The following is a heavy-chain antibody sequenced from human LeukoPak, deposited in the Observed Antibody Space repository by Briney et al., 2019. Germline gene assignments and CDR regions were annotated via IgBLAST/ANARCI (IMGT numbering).Heavy chain of an antibody. D-gene: IGHD2-2*03. J-gene: IGHJ5*02. CDR2: ISAYNGNT. V-gene: IGHV1-18*04. CDR3: ARVDIVVPDRFDP. Sequence: ASVKVSCKASGYTFTGYYVHWVRQAPGQGLEWMGWISAYNGNTNYAQKLQGRVTMTTDTSTSTAYMELRSLRSDDTAVYYCARVDIVVPDRFDPWGQGPLVTVSS. CDR1: GYTFTGYY.